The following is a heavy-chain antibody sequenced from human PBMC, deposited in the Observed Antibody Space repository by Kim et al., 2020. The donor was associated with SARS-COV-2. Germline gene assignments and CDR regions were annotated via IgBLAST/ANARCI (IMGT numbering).Heavy chain of an antibody. Sequence: YNPSLQSRVTISVDTYKNQFSLRLSSVTAADTAVYYCARVREYSYGGFDYWGQGTLVTVSS. CDR3: ARVREYSYGGFDY. J-gene: IGHJ4*02. V-gene: IGHV4-34*01. D-gene: IGHD5-18*01.